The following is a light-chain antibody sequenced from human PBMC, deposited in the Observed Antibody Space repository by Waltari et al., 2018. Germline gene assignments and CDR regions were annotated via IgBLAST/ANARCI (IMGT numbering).Light chain of an antibody. J-gene: IGKJ5*01. Sequence: EIVLTQSPATLSVSLGERATLSCRASRTISNYLAWYQQKPGQAPRLLIYDASNRASGVPARFSGSGSETDFTLTINNLEPEDFAIYYCQQRSNWPPITFGQGTRLAI. V-gene: IGKV3-11*01. CDR1: RTISNY. CDR2: DAS. CDR3: QQRSNWPPIT.